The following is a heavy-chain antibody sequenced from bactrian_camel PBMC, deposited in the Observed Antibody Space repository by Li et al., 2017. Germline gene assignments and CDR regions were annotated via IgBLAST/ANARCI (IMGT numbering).Heavy chain of an antibody. Sequence: VQLVESGGGSVQAGGSLRLSCGASGSIYGDACVGWLRQAPGKEREGVAAIDSDGIASYADSAKGRFTVSRDNTQHILYLQLNSLKTEDTAMYFCARGSLIGFRELTFWGQGTQVTVS. J-gene: IGHJ4*01. CDR3: ARGSLIGFRELTF. D-gene: IGHD7*01. CDR2: IDSDGIA. CDR1: GSIYGDAC. V-gene: IGHV3S53*01.